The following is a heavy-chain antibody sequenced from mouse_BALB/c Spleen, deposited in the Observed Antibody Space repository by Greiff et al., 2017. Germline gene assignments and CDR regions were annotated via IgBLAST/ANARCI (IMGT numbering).Heavy chain of an antibody. Sequence: QVQLQQSGAELVRPGASVTLSCKASGYTFTDYAMHWVKQTPVHGLEWIGAIDPDTGDTAYNQKFKGKARVTADKSSNTAYMKLSSLTSEDSAVYYCTRSTLYAMDYWGQGTSVTVSS. CDR1: GYTFTDYA. CDR3: TRSTLYAMDY. CDR2: IDPDTGDT. D-gene: IGHD2-14*01. J-gene: IGHJ4*01. V-gene: IGHV1-15*01.